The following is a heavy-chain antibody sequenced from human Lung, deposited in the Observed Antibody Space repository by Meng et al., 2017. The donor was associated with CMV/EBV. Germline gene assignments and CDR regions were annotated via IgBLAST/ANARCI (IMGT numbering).Heavy chain of an antibody. J-gene: IGHJ5*02. CDR1: GYTFTSYD. CDR2: MNPNSGNT. Sequence: SVXVSXXASGYTFTSYDINWVRQATGQGLEWMGWMNPNSGNTVYAQKFQGRVTMTRNTSISTAYMELSSLRSEDTAVYYCARGLWSGIKGWFDPWGQGTXVTVSS. CDR3: ARGLWSGIKGWFDP. D-gene: IGHD3-3*01. V-gene: IGHV1-8*01.